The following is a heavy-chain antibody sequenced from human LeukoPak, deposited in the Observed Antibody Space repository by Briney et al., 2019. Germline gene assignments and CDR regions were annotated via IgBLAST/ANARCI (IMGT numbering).Heavy chain of an antibody. CDR1: GFTFSSYS. Sequence: GGSLRLSCAASGFTFSSYSMNWVRQAPGKGLEWVSSISSSSSYIYYADSVKGRFTISRDNAKNSLYLQMNSLRAEDTAVYYCARDGSSGWYSWFDPWGQGTLVTVSS. CDR3: ARDGSSGWYSWFDP. V-gene: IGHV3-21*01. J-gene: IGHJ5*02. CDR2: ISSSSSYI. D-gene: IGHD6-19*01.